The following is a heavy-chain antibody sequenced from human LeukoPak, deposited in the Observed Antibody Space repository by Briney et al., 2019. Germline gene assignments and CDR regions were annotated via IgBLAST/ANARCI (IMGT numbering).Heavy chain of an antibody. CDR1: GFILSSYS. Sequence: GGSLRLSCAASGFILSSYSMNWVRQAPGKGLEWVSSISSSSSYIYYADSVKGRFTISRDNSKNTLYLQMNSLRAEDTAVYYCARGLQEDYDFWSGYFTPGAFDIWGQGTMVTVSS. V-gene: IGHV3-21*01. D-gene: IGHD3-3*01. J-gene: IGHJ3*02. CDR3: ARGLQEDYDFWSGYFTPGAFDI. CDR2: ISSSSSYI.